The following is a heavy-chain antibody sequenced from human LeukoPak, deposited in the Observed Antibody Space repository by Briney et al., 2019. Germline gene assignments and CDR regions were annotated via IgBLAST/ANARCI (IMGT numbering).Heavy chain of an antibody. D-gene: IGHD6-19*01. J-gene: IGHJ4*02. Sequence: SETLSLTCTVSGGSISSSSYYWGWIRQPPGKGLEWIGSIYYSGSTYYNPSLKSRVTISVDTSKNQFSLKLSPVTAADTAVYYCARAYSSGPFDYWGQGTLVTVSS. CDR2: IYYSGST. CDR1: GGSISSSSYY. V-gene: IGHV4-39*07. CDR3: ARAYSSGPFDY.